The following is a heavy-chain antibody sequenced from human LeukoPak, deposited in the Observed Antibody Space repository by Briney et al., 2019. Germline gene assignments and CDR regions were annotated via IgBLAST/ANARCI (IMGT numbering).Heavy chain of an antibody. Sequence: GASLRLSCAASGFTFSSYAMNWVRQAPGKGLEWVSGISASGGYTYYADSVKGRFTISRDNSKNTLYLQMNSLRVGDTAVYYCAKDRLPLSSAYYYVPFDYWGQGTLVTVSS. CDR3: AKDRLPLSSAYYYVPFDY. J-gene: IGHJ4*02. V-gene: IGHV3-23*01. CDR2: ISASGGYT. CDR1: GFTFSSYA. D-gene: IGHD3-22*01.